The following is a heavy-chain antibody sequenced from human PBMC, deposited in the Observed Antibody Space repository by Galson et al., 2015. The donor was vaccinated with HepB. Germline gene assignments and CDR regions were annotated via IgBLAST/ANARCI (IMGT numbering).Heavy chain of an antibody. D-gene: IGHD6-6*01. Sequence: LRLSCAASGFTFDDYAMHWVRQAPGKGLEWVSGISWNSGSIGYADSVKGRFTISRDNAKNSLYLQMNSLRAEDTALYYCAKDITFEYSSSSLDYWGQGTLVTVSS. CDR3: AKDITFEYSSSSLDY. CDR2: ISWNSGSI. CDR1: GFTFDDYA. J-gene: IGHJ4*02. V-gene: IGHV3-9*01.